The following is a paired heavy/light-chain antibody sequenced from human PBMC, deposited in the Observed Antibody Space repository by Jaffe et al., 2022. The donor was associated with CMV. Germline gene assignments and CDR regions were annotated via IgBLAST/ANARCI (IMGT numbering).Light chain of an antibody. CDR2: AVS. CDR1: QNIDSY. J-gene: IGKJ2*01. CDR3: QQGHGVPYT. Sequence: DIQMTQSPSSLSASVGDRVTIICRASQNIDSYLNWYQQKPGKAPKLLIYAVSSLQGGVPSRFSGSGSGTDFTLTITSLQPEDFATYYCQQGHGVPYTFGQGTNVEIK. V-gene: IGKV1-39*01.
Heavy chain of an antibody. Sequence: EVQLVESGGGLIQPGGSLRLSCAASGFTVTSNYMYWVRQAPGRGLEWVSVIHGDGSTYYADSVKGRFTISRDNSKNTLYLQMNSLRADDTAVYYCAMSIPAHRGFFDFWGQGSLVTVSS. J-gene: IGHJ4*02. V-gene: IGHV3-53*01. CDR3: AMSIPAHRGFFDF. D-gene: IGHD6-6*01. CDR2: IHGDGST. CDR1: GFTVTSNY.